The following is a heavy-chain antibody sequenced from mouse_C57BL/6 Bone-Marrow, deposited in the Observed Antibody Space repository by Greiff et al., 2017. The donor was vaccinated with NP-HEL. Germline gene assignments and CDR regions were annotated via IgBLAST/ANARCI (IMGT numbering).Heavy chain of an antibody. D-gene: IGHD1-1*01. V-gene: IGHV5-17*01. Sequence: DVMLVESGGGLVKPGGSLKLSCAASGFTFSDYGMHWVRQAPEKGLEWVAYISSGSSTIYYADTVKGRCTISRDNAKNTIFLQMHILRSEDTAMYYCARVYYCSSYPYYFDYWGQGTTLTVSS. J-gene: IGHJ2*01. CDR1: GFTFSDYG. CDR3: ARVYYCSSYPYYFDY. CDR2: ISSGSSTI.